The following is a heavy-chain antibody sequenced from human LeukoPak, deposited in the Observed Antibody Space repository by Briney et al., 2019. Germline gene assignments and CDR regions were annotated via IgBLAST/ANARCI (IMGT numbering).Heavy chain of an antibody. D-gene: IGHD6-19*01. CDR3: ARDVEQWLVRVYYFDY. J-gene: IGHJ4*02. CDR1: GFTFNSYT. Sequence: PGGSLRLSCAASGFTFNSYTMSWVREAPGKGLEWVSSISSSGNYIYHADSVKGRFTISRDDAQNSVYLQMNSLKDEDTAVYYCARDVEQWLVRVYYFDYWGQGTLVTVSS. V-gene: IGHV3-21*01. CDR2: ISSSGNYI.